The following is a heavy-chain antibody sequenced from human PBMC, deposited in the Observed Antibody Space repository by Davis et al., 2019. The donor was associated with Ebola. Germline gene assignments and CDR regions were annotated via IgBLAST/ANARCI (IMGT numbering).Heavy chain of an antibody. D-gene: IGHD5-18*01. CDR3: AKDLAYTYGQDY. CDR1: GFTFSSYG. V-gene: IGHV3-30*18. CDR2: ISYDGSNK. Sequence: PGGSLRLSCAASGFTFSSYGMHWVRQAPGKGLEWVAVISYDGSNKYYADSVKGRFTISRDNSKNTLYLQMNSLRAEDTAVYYCAKDLAYTYGQDYWGQGTLVTVSS. J-gene: IGHJ4*02.